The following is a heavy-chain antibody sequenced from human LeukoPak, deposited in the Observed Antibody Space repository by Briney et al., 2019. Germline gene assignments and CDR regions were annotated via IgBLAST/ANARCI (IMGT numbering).Heavy chain of an antibody. CDR3: ARDDYGDYARLDY. Sequence: PSETLSLTCTVSGGSISSYYWSWIRQPPGKGLEWIGYIYYSGSTNYNPSLKSRVTISVDTSKNQFSLKLSSVTAADTAVYYCARDDYGDYARLDYWGRGTLVTVSS. CDR1: GGSISSYY. CDR2: IYYSGST. J-gene: IGHJ4*02. V-gene: IGHV4-59*01. D-gene: IGHD4-17*01.